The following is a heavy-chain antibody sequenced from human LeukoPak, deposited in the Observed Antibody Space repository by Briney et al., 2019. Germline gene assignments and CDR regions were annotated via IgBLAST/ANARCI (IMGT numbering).Heavy chain of an antibody. CDR2: IYSGGNT. Sequence: GGSLRLSCAASGFTVRNNYMSWVRQAPGKGLEWVSIIYSGGNTYYADSVKGRFTISRDNSKNTLYLQMNSLRAEDTAVYYCARGEHQLDYWGQGTLVTVSS. D-gene: IGHD2-2*01. CDR3: ARGEHQLDY. CDR1: GFTVRNNY. V-gene: IGHV3-53*01. J-gene: IGHJ4*02.